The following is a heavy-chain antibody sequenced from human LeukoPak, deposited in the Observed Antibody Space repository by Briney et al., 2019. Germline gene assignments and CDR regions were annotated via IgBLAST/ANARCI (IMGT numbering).Heavy chain of an antibody. CDR3: AKQWRGTGDAFDI. CDR1: GFTLSSYW. Sequence: GGSLRLSCAASGFTLSSYWMHWVRQAPGKGLVWVSRINTDGTSTTNADSVKGRFTISRDNAKNTVYLQMNSLRVEDTAVYYCAKQWRGTGDAFDIWGQGTVVTFSS. D-gene: IGHD3/OR15-3a*01. CDR2: INTDGTST. J-gene: IGHJ3*02. V-gene: IGHV3-74*01.